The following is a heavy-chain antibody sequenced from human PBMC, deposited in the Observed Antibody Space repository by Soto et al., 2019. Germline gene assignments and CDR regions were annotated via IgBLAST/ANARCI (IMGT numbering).Heavy chain of an antibody. CDR1: GDSVSSNSAA. J-gene: IGHJ6*02. Sequence: QSPTLSLTCAISGDSVSSNSAAWNWIRQSPSRGLEWLGRTYYRSKWYNDYAVSVKSRITINPDTSKNQFSLQLNSVTPEDTAVYYCARAKTSTEYYYYGMDVWGQGTTVTVSS. D-gene: IGHD2-2*01. CDR3: ARAKTSTEYYYYGMDV. CDR2: TYYRSKWYN. V-gene: IGHV6-1*01.